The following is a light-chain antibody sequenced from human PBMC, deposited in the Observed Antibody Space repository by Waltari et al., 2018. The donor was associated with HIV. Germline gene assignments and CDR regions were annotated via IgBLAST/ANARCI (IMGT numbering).Light chain of an antibody. V-gene: IGLV2-11*01. CDR3: CSYAGSYPSV. J-gene: IGLJ1*01. CDR2: DVS. CDR1: SSVVGRYNY. Sequence: QSALTQPRSVSGSPGQSVTIPCTGTSSVVGRYNYVSRYRSHPGKAPKPMVYDVSRWPSGVPNRFPGSKACNTASLTIAGLQAEDEAAYYCCSYAGSYPSVFGAGTEVTVL.